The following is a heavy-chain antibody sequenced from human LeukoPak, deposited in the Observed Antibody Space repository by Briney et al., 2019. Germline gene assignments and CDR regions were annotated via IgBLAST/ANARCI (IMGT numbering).Heavy chain of an antibody. Sequence: GASVKVSCKASGYTFTGYYMHWVRQAPGQGLEWMGWINPNGGGTNYAQKFEGRVTMTRDTSISTADMELSSLTSEDTAVYYCARGHSSLRLYYFDYWGQGTLVTVSS. V-gene: IGHV1-2*02. D-gene: IGHD6-6*01. CDR3: ARGHSSLRLYYFDY. CDR2: INPNGGGT. J-gene: IGHJ4*02. CDR1: GYTFTGYY.